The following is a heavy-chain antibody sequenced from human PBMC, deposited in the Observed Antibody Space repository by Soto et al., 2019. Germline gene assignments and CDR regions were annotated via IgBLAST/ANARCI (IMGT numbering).Heavy chain of an antibody. CDR2: IYFSGST. D-gene: IGHD3-10*01. Sequence: PSETLSLTCSVSGGSINSDGYYWSWFRQHPGKGLEWIGYIYFSGSTYYSASLKSRVTISVDTSNNQFSLKLSSVTAADTAVYYCARRGSGSYIFDFWGQGIQVTVS. CDR3: ARRGSGSYIFDF. CDR1: GGSINSDGYY. J-gene: IGHJ4*02. V-gene: IGHV4-31*03.